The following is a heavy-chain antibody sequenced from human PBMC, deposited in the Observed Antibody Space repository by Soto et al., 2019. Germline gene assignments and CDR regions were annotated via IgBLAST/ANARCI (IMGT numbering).Heavy chain of an antibody. CDR3: ARSGDVLTGYPFIPIFDY. J-gene: IGHJ4*02. V-gene: IGHV4-31*03. D-gene: IGHD3-9*01. CDR1: GGSISSGYCY. CDR2: IYYSGST. Sequence: SETMSLTCTVSGGSISSGYCYWSWIHKHPGKGLEWIGYIYYSGSTNYNPSLKSRVTISVDTSKNQFSLKLSSVTAADTAVYYCARSGDVLTGYPFIPIFDYWGQGTLVTVSS.